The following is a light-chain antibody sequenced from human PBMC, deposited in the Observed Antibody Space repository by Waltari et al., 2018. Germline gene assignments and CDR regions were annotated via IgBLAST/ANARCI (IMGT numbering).Light chain of an antibody. V-gene: IGKV4-1*01. Sequence: DIVMTQSPDSLAVSLGERATINCKSSRSVLHSGNNYNYLAWYQQKPGQPPKLLIYWASTRESGVPDRFSGSGSGTDCTLTINNLQAEDVAVYYCQQYLNAFPTFGGGTKMEIK. CDR3: QQYLNAFPT. CDR1: RSVLHSGNNYNY. CDR2: WAS. J-gene: IGKJ4*01.